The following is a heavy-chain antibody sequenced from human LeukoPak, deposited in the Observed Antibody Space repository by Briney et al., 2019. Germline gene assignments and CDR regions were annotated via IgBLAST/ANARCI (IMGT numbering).Heavy chain of an antibody. D-gene: IGHD3-22*01. Sequence: PGGSLRLSCAASGFTFSTYWMSWVRQAPGKGLEWVANIKEDGSAKYYVDSVKGRFTISRDNAKNSLYLQMNSLRAEDTAVYYCARDLQRRVVAPIAGTSWGQGTLVTVSS. CDR1: GFTFSTYW. J-gene: IGHJ4*02. CDR2: IKEDGSAK. V-gene: IGHV3-7*01. CDR3: ARDLQRRVVAPIAGTS.